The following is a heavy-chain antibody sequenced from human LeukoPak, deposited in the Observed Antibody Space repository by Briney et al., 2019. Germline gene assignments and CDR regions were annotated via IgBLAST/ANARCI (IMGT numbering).Heavy chain of an antibody. CDR3: ARGWGYTYGYFDY. CDR1: GFTLSSYA. Sequence: PGGSLRLSCAASGFTLSSYAMHWVRQAPGQGLEWVSVVSYDGSNKYFADSVKGRFTISRDNSKNTLYLQMNSLRAEDTAVYYCARGWGYTYGYFDYWGQGTLVTVSS. J-gene: IGHJ4*02. D-gene: IGHD2-8*01. V-gene: IGHV3-30-3*01. CDR2: VSYDGSNK.